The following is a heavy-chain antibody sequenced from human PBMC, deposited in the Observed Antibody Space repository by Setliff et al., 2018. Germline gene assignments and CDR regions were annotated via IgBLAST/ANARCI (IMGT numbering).Heavy chain of an antibody. CDR2: INHSGST. Sequence: SETLSLTCAVYGGSFSGYYWSWIRQPPGKGLEWIGEINHSGSTNYNPSLKSRVTISVDTSKNQFSLKLSSVTAADTAVYYCARVRVVYYYYGMDVWGQGTTVT. V-gene: IGHV4-34*01. CDR3: ARVRVVYYYYGMDV. J-gene: IGHJ6*02. D-gene: IGHD3-3*01. CDR1: GGSFSGYY.